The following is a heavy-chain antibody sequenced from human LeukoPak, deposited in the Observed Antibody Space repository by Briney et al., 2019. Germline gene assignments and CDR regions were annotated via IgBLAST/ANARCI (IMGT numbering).Heavy chain of an antibody. Sequence: ESSETLSLTGTGSAGSISSYYWSWIRQPPGKGLEWIGYIYTSGSTNYNPSLKSRVNISVHTSKNQFSLKLSSVTAADTAVYYCARLVRSQYYDFWSGYLYFDYWGQGTLVTVSS. CDR1: AGSISSYY. CDR3: ARLVRSQYYDFWSGYLYFDY. J-gene: IGHJ4*02. CDR2: IYTSGST. V-gene: IGHV4-4*09. D-gene: IGHD3-3*01.